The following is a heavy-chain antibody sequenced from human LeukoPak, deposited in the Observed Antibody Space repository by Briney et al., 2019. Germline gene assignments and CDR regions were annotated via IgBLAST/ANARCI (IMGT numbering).Heavy chain of an antibody. CDR3: ATTPRSSWSYYFDY. J-gene: IGHJ4*02. D-gene: IGHD6-13*01. CDR1: GYTLAELS. V-gene: IGHV1-24*01. CDR2: FDPEGGET. Sequence: GSSVKVSCKVSGYTLAELSMHWVRQAPGKRLEWMGGFDPEGGETIYAQKFQGRVTMTEDTSTDTAYMELSSLRSEDTAVYYCATTPRSSWSYYFDYWGQGTLVTVSS.